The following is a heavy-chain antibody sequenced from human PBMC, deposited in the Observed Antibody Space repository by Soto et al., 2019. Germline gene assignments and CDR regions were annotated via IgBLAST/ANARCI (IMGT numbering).Heavy chain of an antibody. D-gene: IGHD3-10*01. CDR1: GFTFDDYG. V-gene: IGHV3-9*01. Sequence: EVQLVQYGGGWVQPGRSLRLSCGASGFTFDDYGMHWVRQAPGKGLEWGSSISWNSGRIGYADSVKGRFTISRDNVKKSLYLQMNSLRAEDTALYYCARSGEFSASDYFGFWGQGTLVTVSS. CDR3: ARSGEFSASDYFGF. CDR2: ISWNSGRI. J-gene: IGHJ4*02.